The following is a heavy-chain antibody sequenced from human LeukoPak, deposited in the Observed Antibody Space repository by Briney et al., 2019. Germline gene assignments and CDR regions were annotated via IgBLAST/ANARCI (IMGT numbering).Heavy chain of an antibody. CDR1: GYSISSGYY. D-gene: IGHD3-22*01. CDR3: ARVGYYDSSGYFDY. J-gene: IGHJ4*02. Sequence: TSETLSLTCTVSGYSISSGYYWGWIRPPPGKGLEWIGSIYHSGSTYYNPFLKSRVTISVDTSKNQFSLKLSSVAAADTAVYYCARVGYYDSSGYFDYWGQGTLVTVSS. V-gene: IGHV4-38-2*02. CDR2: IYHSGST.